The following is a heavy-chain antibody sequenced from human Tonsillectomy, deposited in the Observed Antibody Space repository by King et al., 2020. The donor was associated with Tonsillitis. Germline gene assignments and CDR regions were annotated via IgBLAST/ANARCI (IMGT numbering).Heavy chain of an antibody. D-gene: IGHD2-21*01. CDR2: INPHNGLT. CDR3: ARETIFDGESMSSFDL. Sequence: QLVQSGTEVKRPGASVKVSCQASGYTFSGCYIHWVRQAPGQGLEWMGWINPHNGLTKYAQKFQDRVTMTKDTSADTANMELTRLGSDDTAVYYCARETIFDGESMSSFDLWGQGTLVTVS. CDR1: GYTFSGCY. V-gene: IGHV1-2*02. J-gene: IGHJ5*02.